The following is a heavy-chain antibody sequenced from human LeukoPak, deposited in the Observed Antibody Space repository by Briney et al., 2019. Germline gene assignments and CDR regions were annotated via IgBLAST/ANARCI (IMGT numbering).Heavy chain of an antibody. CDR3: ARQQRILNPGIDY. CDR2: IYPGDSDT. V-gene: IGHV5-51*01. J-gene: IGHJ4*02. D-gene: IGHD1-1*01. CDR1: GYTFTTYW. Sequence: GESLKISCKASGYTFTTYWIGWVRQMPGKGLEWMGIIYPGDSDTRYSPSFQGQVTISADRSISTTYLQWSSLKASDTAMYYCARQQRILNPGIDYWGQGTLVTVSS.